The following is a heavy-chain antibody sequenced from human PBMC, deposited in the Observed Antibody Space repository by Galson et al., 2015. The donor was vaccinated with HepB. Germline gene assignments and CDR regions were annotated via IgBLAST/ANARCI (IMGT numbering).Heavy chain of an antibody. CDR1: GFTFSSSA. V-gene: IGHV3-33*08. D-gene: IGHD6-19*01. J-gene: IGHJ4*02. CDR2: IWYDGSNK. Sequence: SLRLSCAASGFTFSSSAMHWVRQAPGKGLEWVAVIWYDGSNKYYADSVKGRFTISRDNSKNTLYLQMNSLRAEDTAVYYCARDAPVAGTHYFDYWGQGTLVTVSS. CDR3: ARDAPVAGTHYFDY.